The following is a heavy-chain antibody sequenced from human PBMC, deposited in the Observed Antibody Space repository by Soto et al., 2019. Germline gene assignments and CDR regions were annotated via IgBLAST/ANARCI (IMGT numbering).Heavy chain of an antibody. J-gene: IGHJ4*02. V-gene: IGHV1-46*01. D-gene: IGHD3-16*01. CDR1: GYTFTSYY. CDR3: ARDPALVMTPDYVWGSLDY. CDR2: INPSGGST. Sequence: GASVKVSCKASGYTFTSYYMHWVRQAPGQGLEWMGIINPSGGSTSYAQKFQGRVTMTRDTSTSTVYMELSSLRSEDTAVYYCARDPALVMTPDYVWGSLDYWGQGTLVTVSS.